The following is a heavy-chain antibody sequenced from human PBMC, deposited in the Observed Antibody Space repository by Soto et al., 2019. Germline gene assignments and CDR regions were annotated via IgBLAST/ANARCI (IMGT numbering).Heavy chain of an antibody. V-gene: IGHV3-48*01. CDR1: GFNFSRYT. Sequence: GGSLRLSCAASGFNFSRYTMNWVRQAPGKGLEWISNIRPESTPKTYADSVEGRFTISRDNAKNSLYLHMNSLRAEDTAVYYCARDDAYAFDYWGQGTLVTVSS. D-gene: IGHD2-2*01. CDR3: ARDDAYAFDY. J-gene: IGHJ4*02. CDR2: IRPESTPK.